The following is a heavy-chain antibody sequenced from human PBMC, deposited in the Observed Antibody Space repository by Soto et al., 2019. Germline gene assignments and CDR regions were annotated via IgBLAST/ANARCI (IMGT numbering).Heavy chain of an antibody. CDR3: ARDDDYDDNGLDL. Sequence: QGPLVESGGGVVQPGRSLRLSCAASGFAFSNHGMHWVRQAPGKGLEWLAVIVREGSEKFYADSVKGRFTISRDNSKNPLYLEMSSLRAEDTAVYYCARDDDYDDNGLDLWGQGTLVTVSS. CDR1: GFAFSNHG. V-gene: IGHV3-33*01. J-gene: IGHJ4*02. CDR2: IVREGSEK. D-gene: IGHD4-17*01.